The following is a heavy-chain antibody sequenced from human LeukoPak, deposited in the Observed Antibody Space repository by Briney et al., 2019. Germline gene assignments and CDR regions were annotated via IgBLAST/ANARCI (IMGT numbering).Heavy chain of an antibody. Sequence: GGSLRLSCAASGFTFSSYAMHWVRQAPGKGLEWVAVISYDGSNKYYADSVKGRFTISRDTSKNTLYPQMNSLRAEDTAVYYCARHLVVITRVFEYWGQGTLVTVSS. D-gene: IGHD3-22*01. J-gene: IGHJ4*02. V-gene: IGHV3-30*04. CDR3: ARHLVVITRVFEY. CDR2: ISYDGSNK. CDR1: GFTFSSYA.